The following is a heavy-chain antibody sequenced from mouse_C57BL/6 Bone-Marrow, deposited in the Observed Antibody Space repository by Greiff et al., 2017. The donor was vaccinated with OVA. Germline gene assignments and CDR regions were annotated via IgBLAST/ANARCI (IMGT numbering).Heavy chain of an antibody. D-gene: IGHD1-1*01. V-gene: IGHV1-15*01. J-gene: IGHJ2*01. CDR3: ARRGYYGSRH. CDR2: IDPETGGT. CDR1: GYTFTDYE. Sequence: QVQLQQSGAELVRPGASVTLSCKASGYTFTDYEMHWVKQTPVHGLEWIGAIDPETGGTAYNQKFKGKATLTVDKSSSTAYMQLSSLTSEDSAVYYCARRGYYGSRHWGQGTTLTVSS.